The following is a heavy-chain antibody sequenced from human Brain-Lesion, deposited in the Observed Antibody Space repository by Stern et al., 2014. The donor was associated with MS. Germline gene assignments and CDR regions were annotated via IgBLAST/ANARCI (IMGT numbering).Heavy chain of an antibody. CDR1: GYTLTELS. V-gene: IGHV1-24*01. CDR3: ATLSPGAGGNYYRHFDY. D-gene: IGHD1-26*01. CDR2: FDPEAGET. Sequence: QVQLVQSGAEVKKPGASVKVSCKVSGYTLTELSMHWVRQAPRKGLEWMGGFDPEAGETIDAQKFQGRVTMTEDTSTDTAYMELSSLRSEDTAVYYCATLSPGAGGNYYRHFDYWGQGTLVTVSS. J-gene: IGHJ4*02.